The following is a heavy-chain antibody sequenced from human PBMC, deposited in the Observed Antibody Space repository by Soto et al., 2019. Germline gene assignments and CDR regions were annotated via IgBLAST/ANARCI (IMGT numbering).Heavy chain of an antibody. D-gene: IGHD3-10*01. J-gene: IGHJ6*02. CDR2: INSDGSST. V-gene: IGHV3-74*01. Sequence: GGSLRLSCAASGFTFSSYWMHWVRQAPGKGLVWVSRINSDGSSTSYADSVKGRFTISRDNAKNTLYLQMNSLRAEDTAVYYCARVGSGSTSNYGMDVWGQGTTVTVSS. CDR1: GFTFSSYW. CDR3: ARVGSGSTSNYGMDV.